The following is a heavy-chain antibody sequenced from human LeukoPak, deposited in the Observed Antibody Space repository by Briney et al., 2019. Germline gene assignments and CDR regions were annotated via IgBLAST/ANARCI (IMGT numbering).Heavy chain of an antibody. V-gene: IGHV3-30*02. D-gene: IGHD5-18*01. CDR3: AKDGSLNSYGQYYFDY. CDR2: IRYDGSNK. Sequence: PGGSLRLSCAASGFTFSSYGMHWVRQAPGKGLEWVAFIRYDGSNKYYTDSVKGRFTISRDNSKNTLYLQMNSLRAEDTAVYYCAKDGSLNSYGQYYFDYWGQGTLVTVSS. CDR1: GFTFSSYG. J-gene: IGHJ4*02.